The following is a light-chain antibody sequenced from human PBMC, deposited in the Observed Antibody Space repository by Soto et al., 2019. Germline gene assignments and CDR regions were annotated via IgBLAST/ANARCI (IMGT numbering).Light chain of an antibody. CDR3: SSYTTTDTYV. J-gene: IGLJ1*01. CDR1: SSDVGGYNY. Sequence: QSALTQPASVSGSPGQSITISCTGTSSDVGGYNYVSWFQRYPGKAPKLMIYDVSTRPSGVSSRFSGSKSGNTASLTISGLQAEDEADYYCSSYTTTDTYVFGTGTKLTVL. CDR2: DVS. V-gene: IGLV2-14*01.